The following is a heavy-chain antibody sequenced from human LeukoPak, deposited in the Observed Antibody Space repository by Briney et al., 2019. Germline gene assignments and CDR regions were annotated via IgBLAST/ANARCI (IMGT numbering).Heavy chain of an antibody. CDR1: GYTFTTYY. CDR2: INPSGGST. V-gene: IGHV1-46*03. CDR3: ARNVGSGLDY. J-gene: IGHJ4*02. D-gene: IGHD3-10*01. Sequence: ASVKVSCKASGYTFTTYYMHWVRQAPGQGLEWMGFINPSGGSTSYAQKFQGRVTMSRDTSTSTVYMGLSSLRSEDTAVYYCARNVGSGLDYWGQGTLVIVSS.